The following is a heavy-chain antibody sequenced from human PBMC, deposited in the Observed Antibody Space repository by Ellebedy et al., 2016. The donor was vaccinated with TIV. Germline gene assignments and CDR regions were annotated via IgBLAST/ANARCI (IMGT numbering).Heavy chain of an antibody. CDR1: GFTVSGHY. CDR2: MYPDGSR. CDR3: VTRQQTVTTKWGAFNM. D-gene: IGHD4-17*01. Sequence: GESLKISXAASGFTVSGHYMSWVRQAPGKGLEWVSLMYPDGSRHYADSVKGRFTISRDNSKNTLHLQMSSLRAEDTAIYYCVTRQQTVTTKWGAFNMWGQGTIVTVSS. J-gene: IGHJ3*02. V-gene: IGHV3-53*01.